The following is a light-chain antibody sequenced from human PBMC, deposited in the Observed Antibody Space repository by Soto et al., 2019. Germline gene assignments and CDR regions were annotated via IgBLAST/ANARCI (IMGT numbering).Light chain of an antibody. V-gene: IGLV2-11*01. J-gene: IGLJ2*01. CDR1: SSDVGGYNY. CDR3: CSYAGS. Sequence: QSALTQPRSVSGSPGQSVTISCTGTSSDVGGYNYVSWYQQHPGKAPKLMIYDVSKRPSGVPDRFSGSKSGNTASLTISGLHAEDEADYYCCSYAGSFGGGTKLTVL. CDR2: DVS.